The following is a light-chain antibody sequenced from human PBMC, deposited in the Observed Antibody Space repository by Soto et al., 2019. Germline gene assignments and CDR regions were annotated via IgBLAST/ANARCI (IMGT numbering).Light chain of an antibody. J-gene: IGKJ4*01. Sequence: DIQMTQSPSSLSASLGDRVTITCQASQDIRNFLNWYQQQPGRAPNLLIYDASTLQTGVPSRFSGSGSGTYFTFTSSRLQAEDVATYYCQQYDNLVTFGGGTKVAI. CDR1: QDIRNF. CDR3: QQYDNLVT. V-gene: IGKV1-33*01. CDR2: DAS.